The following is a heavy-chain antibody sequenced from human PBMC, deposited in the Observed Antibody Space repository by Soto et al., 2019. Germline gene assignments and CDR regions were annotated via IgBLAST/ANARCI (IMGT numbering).Heavy chain of an antibody. D-gene: IGHD4-17*01. CDR3: ARDVDGDSSGGVLDY. CDR2: IYYSGTT. V-gene: IGHV4-31*03. J-gene: IGHJ4*02. CDR1: GGSISSGGYY. Sequence: QVQLQESGPGLVKPSQTLSLTCTVSGGSISSGGYYWSWIRQHPGKGLEWIGYIYYSGTTYYNPSLKIRVTISVDTSKNQFSLKLSSVTAADTAVYYCARDVDGDSSGGVLDYWGQGTLVTVSS.